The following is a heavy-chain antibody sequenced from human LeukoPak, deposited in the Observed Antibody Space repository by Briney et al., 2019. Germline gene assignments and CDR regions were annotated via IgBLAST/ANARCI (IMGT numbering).Heavy chain of an antibody. V-gene: IGHV4-59*01. CDR3: ARDEGRGAFEI. Sequence: PSETLSLTCTVSGGSIGSFYWSWIRQPPGKGLEWIGYIHYSGSTNYNTSLKSRVTISVDTSKNQFSLKLSSVIAADTAVYYCARDEGRGAFEIWGQGTMVTVSS. CDR1: GGSIGSFY. J-gene: IGHJ3*02. CDR2: IHYSGST.